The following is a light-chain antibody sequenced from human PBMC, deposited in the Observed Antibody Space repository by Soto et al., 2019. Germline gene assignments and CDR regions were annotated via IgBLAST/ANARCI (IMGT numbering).Light chain of an antibody. CDR3: QQYGSSGT. CDR1: QSVRGN. CDR2: GAS. J-gene: IGKJ1*01. Sequence: EIVRTQSPATLSVWPGQRPTVFRRASQSVRGNLAWYQQKPGQSPRLLIYGASSRATGIPARFSGSGSGTEFTLTISRLEPEDFAVYYCQQYGSSGTFGQGTKVDNK. V-gene: IGKV3-15*01.